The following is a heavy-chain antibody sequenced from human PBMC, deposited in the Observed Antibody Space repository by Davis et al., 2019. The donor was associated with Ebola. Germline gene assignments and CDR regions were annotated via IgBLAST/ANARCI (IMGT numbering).Heavy chain of an antibody. CDR2: ISYDGSNK. CDR3: ARERLGYCSSTSCLRVPLWFDP. V-gene: IGHV3-30-3*01. Sequence: GESLKISCAASGFTFSSYAMHWVRQAPGKGLEWVAVISYDGSNKYYADSVKGRFTISRDNSKNTLYLQMNSLRAEDTAVYYCARERLGYCSSTSCLRVPLWFDPWGQGTLVTVSS. J-gene: IGHJ5*02. D-gene: IGHD2-2*01. CDR1: GFTFSSYA.